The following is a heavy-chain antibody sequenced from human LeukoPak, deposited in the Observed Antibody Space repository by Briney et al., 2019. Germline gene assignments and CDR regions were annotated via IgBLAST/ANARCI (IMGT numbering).Heavy chain of an antibody. CDR2: IIPILGIA. Sequence: GASVKVSCKASGGTFSSYAISWVRQAPGQGLEWMGRIIPILGIANYAQKFQGRVTITADKSTSTAYMELSSLRSEDTAVYYCARGQAAAGTIDYWGQGTLVTVSS. V-gene: IGHV1-69*04. D-gene: IGHD6-13*01. J-gene: IGHJ4*02. CDR3: ARGQAAAGTIDY. CDR1: GGTFSSYA.